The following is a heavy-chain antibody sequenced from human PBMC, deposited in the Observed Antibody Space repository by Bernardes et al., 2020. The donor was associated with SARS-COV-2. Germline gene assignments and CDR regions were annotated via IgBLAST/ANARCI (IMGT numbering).Heavy chain of an antibody. CDR1: GGSISSGGYY. V-gene: IGHV4-31*03. D-gene: IGHD3-9*01. CDR3: AGVRNYDVLTGYGLYYFDY. J-gene: IGHJ4*02. CDR2: IYYSGSS. Sequence: SETLSLTCTVSGGSISSGGYYWTWIRQLPGKGLELIGYIYYSGSSSFNPSLKSRVSMSVDRSKNQFSLKLTSVTAADTAVYYCAGVRNYDVLTGYGLYYFDYWGQGTLVTVSS.